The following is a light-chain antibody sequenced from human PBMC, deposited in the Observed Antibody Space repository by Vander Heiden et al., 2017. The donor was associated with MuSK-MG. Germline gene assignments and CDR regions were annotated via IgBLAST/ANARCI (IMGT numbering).Light chain of an antibody. V-gene: IGLV3-1*01. CDR1: KLGAKY. CDR3: QAWGSSDVV. Sequence: SSELTQPPPVPAPPGQTASITCPGHKLGAKYASWFQQKPGQSPVLGIYEDSKRASGVPERFSGSGSGNTAALSVSGTQAKDEADCYRQAWGSSDVVFGGGTKLTVL. J-gene: IGLJ2*01. CDR2: EDS.